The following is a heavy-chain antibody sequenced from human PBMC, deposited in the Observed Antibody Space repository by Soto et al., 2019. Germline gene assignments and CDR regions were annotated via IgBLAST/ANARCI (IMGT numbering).Heavy chain of an antibody. CDR1: GGTFSSYA. V-gene: IGHV1-3*01. J-gene: IGHJ4*02. Sequence: ASVKVSCKASGGTFSSYAISWVRQAPGQGLEWMGGINAGNGNTKYSQKFQGRVTITRDTSASTAYMELSSLRSEDTAVYYCARSLYSSGWINFDYWGQGTLVTVSS. D-gene: IGHD6-19*01. CDR2: INAGNGNT. CDR3: ARSLYSSGWINFDY.